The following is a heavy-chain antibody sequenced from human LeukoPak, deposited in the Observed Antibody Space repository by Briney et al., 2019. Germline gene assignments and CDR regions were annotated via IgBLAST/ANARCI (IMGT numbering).Heavy chain of an antibody. CDR2: ISWNSGSI. CDR3: AKVPYGGNSPPFDY. J-gene: IGHJ4*02. D-gene: IGHD4-23*01. Sequence: GGSLRLSCAASGFTFDDYAMHWVRQAPGKGLEWVSGISWNSGSIGYADSVKGRFTISRDNSKNTLYLQMNSLRAEDTAVYYCAKVPYGGNSPPFDYWGQGTLVTVSS. CDR1: GFTFDDYA. V-gene: IGHV3-9*01.